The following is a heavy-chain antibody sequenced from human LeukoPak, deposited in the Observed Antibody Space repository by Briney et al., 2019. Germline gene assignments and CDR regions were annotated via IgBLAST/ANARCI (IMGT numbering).Heavy chain of an antibody. D-gene: IGHD4-23*01. V-gene: IGHV1-69*16. CDR3: ATYGGHLAEYLQH. Sequence: SVKVSCKASGGTYRYNINWVRQAPGQGLEWMGGIIPPLRTANYAQQFQGRVTITTDESTNTAYIELTGLTSEDAAVYYCATYGGHLAEYLQHWGQGTLVAVSS. J-gene: IGHJ1*01. CDR1: GGTYRYN. CDR2: IIPPLRTA.